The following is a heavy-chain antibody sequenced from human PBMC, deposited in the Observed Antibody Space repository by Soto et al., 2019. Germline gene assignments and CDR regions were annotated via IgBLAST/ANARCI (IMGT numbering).Heavy chain of an antibody. Sequence: EVQLLESGGNLVQPGGSLSLSCAASGLIFSDYAMSWVRQAPGKGLECVACISGSGGDTFYADSVKGRFTISRDNSKNTLSLHMNSLRVDDTAVYFCAKDRFGIVGPVDYWGQGTLVTVSS. J-gene: IGHJ4*02. D-gene: IGHD1-26*01. CDR1: GLIFSDYA. CDR2: ISGSGGDT. CDR3: AKDRFGIVGPVDY. V-gene: IGHV3-23*01.